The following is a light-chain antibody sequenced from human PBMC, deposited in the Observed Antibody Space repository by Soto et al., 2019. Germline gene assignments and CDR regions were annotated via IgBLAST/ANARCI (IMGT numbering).Light chain of an antibody. Sequence: ELELTQSPGTLSLSPGERATLSCRASQTVNNNYLAWYQQIPGQAPRLLISGASGRATGTPDRFSGSASGTDFTLTISRLEPEDFAVYYCQQYGSSPLTFGGGTKVDIK. V-gene: IGKV3-20*01. CDR3: QQYGSSPLT. CDR1: QTVNNNY. CDR2: GAS. J-gene: IGKJ4*01.